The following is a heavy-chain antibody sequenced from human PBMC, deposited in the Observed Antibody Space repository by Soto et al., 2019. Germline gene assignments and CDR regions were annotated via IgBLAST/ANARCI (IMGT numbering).Heavy chain of an antibody. CDR1: GVSISSGGYY. J-gene: IGHJ5*02. Sequence: SETLSLTCTVSGVSISSGGYYWSWIRQHPGKGLEWIGYIYYSGSTYYNPSLKSRVTISVDTSKNQFSLKLSSVTAADTAVYYCARDRASDYYDSSGYFPPLNWFDPWGQGTLVTVSS. D-gene: IGHD3-22*01. V-gene: IGHV4-31*03. CDR3: ARDRASDYYDSSGYFPPLNWFDP. CDR2: IYYSGST.